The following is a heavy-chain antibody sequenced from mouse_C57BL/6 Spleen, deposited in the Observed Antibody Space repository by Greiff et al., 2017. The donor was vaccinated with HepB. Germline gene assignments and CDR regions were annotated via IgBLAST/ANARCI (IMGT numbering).Heavy chain of an antibody. CDR3: ASPLYYGSSFDY. D-gene: IGHD1-1*01. J-gene: IGHJ2*01. Sequence: VQLQQSGPELVKPGASVKISCKASGYAFSSSWMNWVKQRPGKGLEWIGRIYPGDGDTNYNGKFKGKATLTVDKSSSTAYMQRSSLTSEDSAVYFCASPLYYGSSFDYWGQGTTLTVSS. CDR2: IYPGDGDT. V-gene: IGHV1-82*01. CDR1: GYAFSSSW.